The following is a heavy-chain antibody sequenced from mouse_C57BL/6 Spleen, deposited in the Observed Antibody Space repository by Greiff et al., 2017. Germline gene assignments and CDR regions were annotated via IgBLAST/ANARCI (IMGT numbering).Heavy chain of an antibody. J-gene: IGHJ2*01. CDR1: GYTFTSYW. V-gene: IGHV1-59*01. CDR2: IDPSDSYT. D-gene: IGHD2-3*01. Sequence: QVQLQQPGAELVRPGTSVKLSCKASGYTFTSYWMHWVKQRPGQGLAWIGVIDPSDSYTNYNQKFKGKATLTVDTSSSTAYMQLSSLASEDAAVYYCARLGDGYYGYWGQGTTLTVSS. CDR3: ARLGDGYYGY.